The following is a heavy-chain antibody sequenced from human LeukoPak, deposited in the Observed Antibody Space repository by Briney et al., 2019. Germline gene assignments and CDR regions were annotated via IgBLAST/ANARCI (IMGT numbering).Heavy chain of an antibody. J-gene: IGHJ2*01. V-gene: IGHV1-24*01. CDR1: GYTITELS. D-gene: IGHD2-15*01. Sequence: ASVKISCKISGYTITELSMHWVRQDPGKGLEWRIGFDSQDGETIYAQKFQSRVTMTEDTSTDTAYMELSSLRSEDTAVYYCATDRRYCSGGSCSYWYFDLWGRGTLVTVSS. CDR2: FDSQDGET. CDR3: ATDRRYCSGGSCSYWYFDL.